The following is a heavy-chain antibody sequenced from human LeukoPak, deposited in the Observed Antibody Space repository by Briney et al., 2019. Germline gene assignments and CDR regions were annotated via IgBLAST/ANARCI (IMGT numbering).Heavy chain of an antibody. J-gene: IGHJ4*02. CDR1: GYTFTGYY. V-gene: IGHV1-2*06. CDR2: INPNSGGT. D-gene: IGHD3-22*01. Sequence: ASVKVSCKASGYTFTGYYMHWVRQAPGQGLEWMGRINPNSGGTNYAQKFQGRVTMTRDTSISTAYMELSSLRSEDTAVYYCAREYYYDSSFDYWGQGTLVTVSS. CDR3: AREYYYDSSFDY.